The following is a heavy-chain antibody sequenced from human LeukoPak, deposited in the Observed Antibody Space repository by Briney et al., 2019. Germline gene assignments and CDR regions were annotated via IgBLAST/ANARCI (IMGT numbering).Heavy chain of an antibody. Sequence: SETLSLTCTVSGYSISSGYYWGWIRQSPGKGLEGIGSIYYSGSSYYNPSLKSQVTISVDTSTDQFSLKLSSVTAADTSVYYCARTRLMDIVATTPPFDYWGQGTLVTVSS. CDR1: GYSISSGYY. V-gene: IGHV4-38-2*02. D-gene: IGHD5-12*01. CDR3: ARTRLMDIVATTPPFDY. CDR2: IYYSGSS. J-gene: IGHJ4*02.